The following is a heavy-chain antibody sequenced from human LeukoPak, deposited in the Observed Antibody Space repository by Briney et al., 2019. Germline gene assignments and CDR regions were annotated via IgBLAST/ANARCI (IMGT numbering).Heavy chain of an antibody. Sequence: ASVKVSCKASGYTFTSYDISWVRQAPGQGLEWMGWISAYNGNTNYARKLQGRVTMTTDTSTSTAYMELRSLRSDDTAVYYCARDGSYSSGWYDYYYYGMDVWGQGTTVTVSS. J-gene: IGHJ6*02. V-gene: IGHV1-18*01. CDR3: ARDGSYSSGWYDYYYYGMDV. CDR2: ISAYNGNT. D-gene: IGHD6-19*01. CDR1: GYTFTSYD.